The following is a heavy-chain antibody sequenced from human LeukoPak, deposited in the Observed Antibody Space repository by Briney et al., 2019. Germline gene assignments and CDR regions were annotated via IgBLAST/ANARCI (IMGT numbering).Heavy chain of an antibody. CDR2: MNPNSGNT. Sequence: GTSVKVSCKASGYTFTSYDINWVRQATGQGLEWMGWMNPNSGNTGYAQKFQGRVTMTRNTSISTAYMELSSLRSEDTAVYYCARVHSSKRGYYFDYWGQGTLVTVSS. CDR1: GYTFTSYD. J-gene: IGHJ4*02. CDR3: ARVHSSKRGYYFDY. D-gene: IGHD6-19*01. V-gene: IGHV1-8*01.